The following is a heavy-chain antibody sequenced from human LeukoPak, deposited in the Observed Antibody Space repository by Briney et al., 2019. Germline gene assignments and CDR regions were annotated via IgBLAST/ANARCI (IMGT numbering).Heavy chain of an antibody. V-gene: IGHV1-69*13. Sequence: GASVKVSCKASGGTFSSYAISWVRQAPGQGLEWMGGIIPIFGTANYAQKFQGRVTITADESTSTAYMELSSLRSEDTAVYYCARVATELRILEWHPTQIFQHWGQGTLLTVSS. CDR2: IIPIFGTA. J-gene: IGHJ1*01. CDR1: GGTFSSYA. D-gene: IGHD3-3*01. CDR3: ARVATELRILEWHPTQIFQH.